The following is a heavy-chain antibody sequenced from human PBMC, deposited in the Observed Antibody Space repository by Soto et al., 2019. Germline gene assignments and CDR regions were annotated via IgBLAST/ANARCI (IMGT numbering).Heavy chain of an antibody. CDR3: ARDHRGVVVAATGFDY. J-gene: IGHJ4*02. D-gene: IGHD2-15*01. CDR2: ISAYNGNT. V-gene: IGHV1-18*01. Sequence: QVQLVQSGAEVKKPGASVKVSCKASGYTFTSYGISWVRQAPGQGLEWMGWISAYNGNTNYAQKLQGRVTMTTDTSTRTAYMELRSLRSDDTAVYYCARDHRGVVVAATGFDYWGQGTLVTVSS. CDR1: GYTFTSYG.